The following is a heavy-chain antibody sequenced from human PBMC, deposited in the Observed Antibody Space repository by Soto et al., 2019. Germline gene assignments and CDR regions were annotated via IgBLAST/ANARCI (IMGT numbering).Heavy chain of an antibody. CDR1: GGTFSSYA. Sequence: SVKVSCKASGGTFSSYAISWVRQAPGQGLEWMGGIIPIFGTANYAQKFQGRVTITADESTSTAYMELSSLRSEDTAVYYCARAQLRLGETNYFDYWGQGTLVTAPQ. CDR2: IIPIFGTA. D-gene: IGHD3-16*01. J-gene: IGHJ4*02. CDR3: ARAQLRLGETNYFDY. V-gene: IGHV1-69*13.